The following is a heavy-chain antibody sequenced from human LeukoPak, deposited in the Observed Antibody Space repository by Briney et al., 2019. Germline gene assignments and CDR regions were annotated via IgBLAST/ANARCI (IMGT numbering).Heavy chain of an antibody. CDR2: IYYIGST. Sequence: PSETLSLTCTVSGGSISSSSYYWGWIRQPPGKGLEWIGSIYYIGSTYYNPSLKSRVTISVDTSKNQFSLKLSSVTAADTAVYYCARRGYCSGGSCEGAFDYWGQGTLVTVSS. D-gene: IGHD2-15*01. CDR1: GGSISSSSYY. V-gene: IGHV4-39*01. CDR3: ARRGYCSGGSCEGAFDY. J-gene: IGHJ4*02.